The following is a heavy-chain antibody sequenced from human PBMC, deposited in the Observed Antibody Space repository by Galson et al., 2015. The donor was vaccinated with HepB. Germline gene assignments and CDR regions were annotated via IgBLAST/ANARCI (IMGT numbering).Heavy chain of an antibody. CDR3: ARDKGYSYGYSRQEGNNWFDP. CDR1: GYTLTELS. J-gene: IGHJ5*02. CDR2: FDPEDGET. Sequence: SVKVSCKVSGYTLTELSMHWVRQAPGKGLEWMGGFDPEDGETIYAQKFQGRVTMTEDTSTDTAYLQWSSLKASDTAMYYCARDKGYSYGYSRQEGNNWFDPWGQGTLVTVSS. V-gene: IGHV1-24*01. D-gene: IGHD5-18*01.